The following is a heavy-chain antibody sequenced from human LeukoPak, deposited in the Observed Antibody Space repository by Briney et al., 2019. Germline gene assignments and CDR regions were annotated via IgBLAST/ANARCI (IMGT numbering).Heavy chain of an antibody. CDR1: GYTFTGYY. CDR2: INPNSGAT. V-gene: IGHV1-2*02. CDR3: ARFPRGFLIGRGMDV. Sequence: ASVTVSFMSSGYTFTGYYMHWLRLAPGQGLEWMGWINPNSGATNYAQKFQGRVTITADESTSTAYMELSSLRSEDTAVYYSARFPRGFLIGRGMDVWGQGTTVTVSS. D-gene: IGHD3-10*01. J-gene: IGHJ6*02.